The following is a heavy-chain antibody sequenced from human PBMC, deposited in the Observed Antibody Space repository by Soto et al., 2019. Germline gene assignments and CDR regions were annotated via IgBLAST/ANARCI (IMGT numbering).Heavy chain of an antibody. D-gene: IGHD2-8*01. Sequence: QVQLQESGPGLVKPSETLSLTCTVSGGSISSYYWSWIRQPPGKGLEWIGSIYYSGSTNYNPSLKSRVTISVDTSKNQVSLKLSSVTAADTAVYYCARKGIVRTALDGYCDLWGRGTQVSVSS. CDR2: IYYSGST. CDR1: GGSISSYY. CDR3: ARKGIVRTALDGYCDL. V-gene: IGHV4-59*01. J-gene: IGHJ2*01.